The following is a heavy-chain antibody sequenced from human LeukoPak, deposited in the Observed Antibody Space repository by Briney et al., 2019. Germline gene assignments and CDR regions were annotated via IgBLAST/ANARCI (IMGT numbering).Heavy chain of an antibody. V-gene: IGHV4-4*07. CDR3: ARETRSSLGACSSASCPTYFHV. CDR2: MYTSGST. Sequence: PSETLSLTCTVSGGSISSYYWTWIRQPAGKGLEWIGRMYTSGSTNYNPSLKSRVSISVDKSKNQFSLKLSSVTAADTAVYYCARETRSSLGACSSASCPTYFHVWGRGTLVTVSS. CDR1: GGSISSYY. D-gene: IGHD2-2*01. J-gene: IGHJ2*01.